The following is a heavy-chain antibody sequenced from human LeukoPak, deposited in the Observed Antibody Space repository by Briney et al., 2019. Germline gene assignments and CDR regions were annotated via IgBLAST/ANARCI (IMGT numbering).Heavy chain of an antibody. V-gene: IGHV4-34*01. CDR1: GGAFSGYF. J-gene: IGHJ5*02. D-gene: IGHD3-3*01. CDR3: ARDATFWSGSLNWFDP. CDR2: INHSVST. Sequence: AETLSHPCVVEGGAFSGYFWRWMRHPPDKELQWIGEINHSVSTNYNPSLKSRVTISVDTSKNQFSLKLTSVTAADTAVYYCARDATFWSGSLNWFDPWGQGTLVTVS.